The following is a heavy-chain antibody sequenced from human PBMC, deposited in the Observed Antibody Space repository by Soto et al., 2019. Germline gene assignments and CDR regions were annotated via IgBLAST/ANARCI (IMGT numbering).Heavy chain of an antibody. J-gene: IGHJ4*02. Sequence: QLQLQESGPGLVKPSETLSLTCTVSGGSISSSSYYWGWIRQPPGKGLEWIGSIYYSGSTYYNPSLKRRVTISVDTSKNQFSLKLCSVTAADTAVYYCARHRAAAPRGYWGQGTLVTVSS. V-gene: IGHV4-39*01. CDR2: IYYSGST. D-gene: IGHD6-13*01. CDR1: GGSISSSSYY. CDR3: ARHRAAAPRGY.